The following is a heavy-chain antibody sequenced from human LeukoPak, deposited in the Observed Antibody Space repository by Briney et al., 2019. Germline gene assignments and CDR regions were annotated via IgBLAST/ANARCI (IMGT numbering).Heavy chain of an antibody. V-gene: IGHV3-48*03. CDR3: ARDSYYYDSSGYYPGSDAFDI. CDR2: ISSSGSTI. Sequence: GGSLRLSCAASGFTFSSYEMNWVRQAPGKGLEWVSYISSSGSTIYYADSVKGRFTISRENAKNSLYLQMNSLRAEDTAVYYCARDSYYYDSSGYYPGSDAFDIWGQGTMVTVSS. D-gene: IGHD3-22*01. J-gene: IGHJ3*02. CDR1: GFTFSSYE.